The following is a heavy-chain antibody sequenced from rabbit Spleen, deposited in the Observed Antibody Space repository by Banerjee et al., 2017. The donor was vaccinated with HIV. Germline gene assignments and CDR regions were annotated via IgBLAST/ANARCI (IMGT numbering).Heavy chain of an antibody. J-gene: IGHJ6*01. CDR2: IEAGSSGFT. CDR1: GVSFSGSSY. CDR3: ARDVGTSFSTYGMDL. V-gene: IGHV1S45*01. D-gene: IGHD1-1*01. Sequence: QEQLVESGGGLVKPGASLTLTCIASGVSFSGSSYMCWVRQAPGKGLEWIACIEAGSSGFTYFASWAKGRFTISKTSSTTVTLQMTSLTGADTATYFCARDVGTSFSTYGMDLWGPGTLVT.